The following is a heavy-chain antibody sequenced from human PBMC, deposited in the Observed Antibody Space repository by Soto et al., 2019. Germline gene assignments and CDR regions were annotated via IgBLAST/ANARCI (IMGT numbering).Heavy chain of an antibody. Sequence: QVQLQQWGAGLLKPSETLSLTCAVYGGSFSGYYWSWIRQPPGKGLEWIGEMNHSGITNYNPSLKSRVTLSVYTSKSQFSLNLSSVTAADPAVYYCAGFLRSWGQGTLVTVSS. CDR2: MNHSGIT. J-gene: IGHJ5*02. CDR3: AGFLRS. CDR1: GGSFSGYY. V-gene: IGHV4-34*01. D-gene: IGHD3-16*01.